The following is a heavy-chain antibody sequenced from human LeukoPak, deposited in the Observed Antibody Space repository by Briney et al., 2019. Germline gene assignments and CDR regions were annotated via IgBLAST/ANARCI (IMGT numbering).Heavy chain of an antibody. Sequence: PSETLSLTCAVSGYSISSGYQWAWIRQPPGKGLEWIGSIYHSGSAHYNPSLKTRVTILVDTSKNQLSLGLSSVTDADTAVYYCARDPRWLTPDCTSTSCYENYFDPWGPGTLVTVSS. CDR3: ARDPRWLTPDCTSTSCYENYFDP. D-gene: IGHD2-2*01. V-gene: IGHV4-38-2*02. CDR1: GYSISSGYQ. CDR2: IYHSGSA. J-gene: IGHJ5*02.